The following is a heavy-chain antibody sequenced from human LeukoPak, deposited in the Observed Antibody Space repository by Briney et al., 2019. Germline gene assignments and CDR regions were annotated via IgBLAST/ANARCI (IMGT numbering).Heavy chain of an antibody. V-gene: IGHV4-59*01. CDR1: GGSISSYY. CDR2: IYYSGST. D-gene: IGHD6-13*01. Sequence: SEILSLTCTVSGGSISSYYWSWIRQPSGKGLEWIGYIYYSGSTNYNPSLKSRVTISVDTSKNQFSLKLSSVTAADTAVYYCASTAAGPGPSYYYMDVWGKGTTVTVSS. CDR3: ASTAAGPGPSYYYMDV. J-gene: IGHJ6*03.